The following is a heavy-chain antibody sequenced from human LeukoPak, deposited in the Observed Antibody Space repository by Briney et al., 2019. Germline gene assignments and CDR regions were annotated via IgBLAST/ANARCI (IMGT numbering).Heavy chain of an antibody. D-gene: IGHD2-15*01. V-gene: IGHV1-69*13. CDR3: ARDLGVVVAARGDYYYYYGMDV. J-gene: IGHJ6*02. Sequence: ASVEVSCKASGGTFSSYAISWVRQAPGQGLEWMGGIIPIFGTANYAQKFRGRVTITADESTSTVYMELSSLRSEDTAVYYCARDLGVVVAARGDYYYYYGMDVWGQGTTVTVSS. CDR2: IIPIFGTA. CDR1: GGTFSSYA.